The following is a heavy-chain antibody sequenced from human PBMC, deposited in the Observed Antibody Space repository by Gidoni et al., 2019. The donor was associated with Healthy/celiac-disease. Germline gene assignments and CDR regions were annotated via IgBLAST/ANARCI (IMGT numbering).Heavy chain of an antibody. J-gene: IGHJ4*02. CDR2: IYYSGST. D-gene: IGHD1-26*01. CDR3: ASGFRGELLDY. Sequence: QVQLQESGPGLVKTSQTLSLTCTVAGGSISSGGYYWSWIRPHPGKGLEWIGYIYYSGSTYYNPSLKSRVTISVDTSKNQFSLKLSSVTAADTAVYYCASGFRGELLDYWGQGTLVTVSS. V-gene: IGHV4-31*03. CDR1: GGSISSGGYY.